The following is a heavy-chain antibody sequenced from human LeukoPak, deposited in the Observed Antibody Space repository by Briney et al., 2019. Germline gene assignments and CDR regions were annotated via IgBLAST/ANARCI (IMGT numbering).Heavy chain of an antibody. J-gene: IGHJ1*01. V-gene: IGHV4-38-2*02. D-gene: IGHD4-23*01. CDR1: GYSISSGYY. CDR3: ARGGKAEYFQH. CDR2: IYHSGST. Sequence: KPSETLSLTCTVSGYSISSGYYWGWIQQPPGKGLEGIGSIYHSGSTYYNPSLKSRVTISVDTSKNQFSLKLSSVTAADTAVYYCARGGKAEYFQHWGQGTLVTVSS.